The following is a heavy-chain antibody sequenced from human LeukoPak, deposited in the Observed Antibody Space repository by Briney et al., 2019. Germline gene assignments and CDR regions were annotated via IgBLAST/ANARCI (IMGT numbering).Heavy chain of an antibody. V-gene: IGHV4-61*02. Sequence: PSETLSLTCTVSGGSISSGSYYWSWIRQPAGKGLEWIGRIYTSGSTNYNPSLKSRVTISVDTSKNQFSLKLSSVTAADTAVYYCGSGSYHFDYWGQGTLVTVSS. CDR3: GSGSYHFDY. CDR1: GGSISSGSYY. D-gene: IGHD3-10*01. CDR2: IYTSGST. J-gene: IGHJ4*02.